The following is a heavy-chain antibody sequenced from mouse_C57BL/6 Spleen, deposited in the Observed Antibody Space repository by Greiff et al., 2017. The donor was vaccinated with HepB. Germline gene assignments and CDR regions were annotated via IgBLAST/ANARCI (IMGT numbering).Heavy chain of an antibody. CDR3: ARTLLWLRGAMDY. D-gene: IGHD2-2*01. V-gene: IGHV1-18*01. CDR2: INPNNGGT. Sequence: EVQLQESGPELVKPGASVKIPCKASGYTFTDYNMDWVKQSHGKSLEWIGDINPNNGGTIYNQKFKGKATLTVDKSSSTAYMELRSLTSEDTAVYYCARTLLWLRGAMDYWGQGTSVTVSS. CDR1: GYTFTDYN. J-gene: IGHJ4*01.